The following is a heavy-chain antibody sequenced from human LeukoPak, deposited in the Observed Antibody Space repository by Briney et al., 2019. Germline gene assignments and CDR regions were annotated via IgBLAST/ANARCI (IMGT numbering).Heavy chain of an antibody. Sequence: ASVKVSCKASGGTFSSYAISWVRQAPGQGLEWMGGIIPIFGTANYAQKFQGRVTITADESTSTAYMELSSLRSENTAVYYCAREGGSSRLFDYWGQGTLVTVSS. J-gene: IGHJ4*02. V-gene: IGHV1-69*13. D-gene: IGHD6-13*01. CDR1: GGTFSSYA. CDR2: IIPIFGTA. CDR3: AREGGSSRLFDY.